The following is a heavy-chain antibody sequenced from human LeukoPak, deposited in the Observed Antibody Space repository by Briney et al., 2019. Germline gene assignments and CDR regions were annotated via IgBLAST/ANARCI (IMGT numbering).Heavy chain of an antibody. Sequence: GGSLRLSCAASGFNFTDAWMTWVRQVPGKGLEWVGRIKSKRDGGTIDYAAPVKDRFILSRDDSKDTLYLQMNGLETEDTAVYYCTTRYCGGTSCYWRHNWFDPWGQGTLVTVSS. CDR3: TTRYCGGTSCYWRHNWFDP. D-gene: IGHD2-2*01. CDR2: IKSKRDGGTI. CDR1: GFNFTDAW. V-gene: IGHV3-15*01. J-gene: IGHJ5*02.